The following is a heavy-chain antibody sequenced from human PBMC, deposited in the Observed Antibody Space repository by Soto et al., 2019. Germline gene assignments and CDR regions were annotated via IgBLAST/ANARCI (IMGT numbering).Heavy chain of an antibody. CDR3: ARGHGYSSGWYYDY. CDR2: IIPIFGTA. J-gene: IGHJ4*02. Sequence: GASVKVSCKASGGTFSSYAISWVRQAPGQGLEWMGGIIPIFGTANYAKKFQGRVTITADESTSTAYMELSSLRSEDTAVYYCARGHGYSSGWYYDYCGQGTIVTVSS. D-gene: IGHD6-19*01. V-gene: IGHV1-69*13. CDR1: GGTFSSYA.